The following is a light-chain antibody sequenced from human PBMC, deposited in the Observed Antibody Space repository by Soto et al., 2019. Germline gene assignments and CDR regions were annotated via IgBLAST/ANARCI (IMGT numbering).Light chain of an antibody. CDR1: QNVAGD. CDR2: RTS. J-gene: IGKJ1*01. V-gene: IGKV3-15*01. CDR3: QEYNGRFS. Sequence: RVTTQSPATLSVSPRERATLSCRASQNVAGDLAWYQQKPGQAPRLLIYRTSTRATGIPARFSGSGSGTEFTLTISSLQSEDFAVYYCQEYNGRFSFGQGTKVEIK.